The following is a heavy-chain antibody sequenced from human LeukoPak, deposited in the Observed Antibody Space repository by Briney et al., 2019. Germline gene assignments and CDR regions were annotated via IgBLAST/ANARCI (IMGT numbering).Heavy chain of an antibody. J-gene: IGHJ3*02. CDR3: ARLGARNAFDI. Sequence: SETLSLTCAMSGYPISSGYYWGWVRQPPGKGLEWIGIIYHSGSTYFNPSLKSRVTISVDTSKNHLSLKVSSVTAADTAVYYCARLGARNAFDIWGQGTVVTVSS. CDR1: GYPISSGYY. CDR2: IYHSGST. V-gene: IGHV4-38-2*01.